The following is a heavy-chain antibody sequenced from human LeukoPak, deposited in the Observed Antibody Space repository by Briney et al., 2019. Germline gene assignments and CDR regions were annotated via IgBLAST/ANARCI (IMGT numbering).Heavy chain of an antibody. CDR2: IWYDGSNK. Sequence: GGSLRLSCAASGFTFSSYGMHWVRQAPGKGLEWVAVIWYDGSNKYYADSVKGRFTISRDNSKNTLYLQMNSLRAEDTAVYYCARGSYHYDSSGYLDYWGQGTLVTVSS. CDR3: ARGSYHYDSSGYLDY. V-gene: IGHV3-33*01. J-gene: IGHJ4*02. CDR1: GFTFSSYG. D-gene: IGHD3-22*01.